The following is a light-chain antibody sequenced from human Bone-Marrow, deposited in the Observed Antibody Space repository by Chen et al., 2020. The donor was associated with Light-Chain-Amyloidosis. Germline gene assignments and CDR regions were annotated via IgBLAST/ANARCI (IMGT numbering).Light chain of an antibody. CDR1: QDIRNY. CDR2: DAA. J-gene: IGKJ4*01. V-gene: IGKV1-33*01. CDR3: QQYDNLPLT. Sequence: DIQMTQSPSSLPASVGDRVTITCQASQDIRNYLNWYQQKPGTAPKLLIYDAANLETGVPSRFSGSGSETDFSFTISSLQPEDFATYYCQQYDNLPLTLGGGTKVEIK.